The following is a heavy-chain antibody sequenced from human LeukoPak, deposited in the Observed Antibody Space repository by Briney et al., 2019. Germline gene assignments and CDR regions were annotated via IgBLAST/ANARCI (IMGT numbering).Heavy chain of an antibody. V-gene: IGHV1-2*02. Sequence: GASVKVSCKASGYTFTGYYMHWVRQAPGQGLEWMGWINPNSGGTNYAQKFRGRVTMTRDTSISTAYMELSRLRSDDTAVYYCARVIAVAGTGGAFDIWGQGTMVTVSS. CDR3: ARVIAVAGTGGAFDI. CDR2: INPNSGGT. J-gene: IGHJ3*02. D-gene: IGHD6-19*01. CDR1: GYTFTGYY.